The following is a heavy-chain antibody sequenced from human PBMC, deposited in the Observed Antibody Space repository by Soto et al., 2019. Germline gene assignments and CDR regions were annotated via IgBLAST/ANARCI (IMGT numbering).Heavy chain of an antibody. J-gene: IGHJ6*02. V-gene: IGHV4-59*02. CDR3: ARGEWFLRGYGMDV. CDR1: GDSVTTAY. D-gene: IGHD3-3*01. Sequence: QVQLQESGPGLVKPSETLSLTCTVSGDSVTTAYWSWIRRPPWKSLEYIGFIYNGGSPNYNPSLESRVTISPDTSKNQFSLKLSSVTAADTAVYYCARGEWFLRGYGMDVWGRGTTVTVS. CDR2: IYNGGSP.